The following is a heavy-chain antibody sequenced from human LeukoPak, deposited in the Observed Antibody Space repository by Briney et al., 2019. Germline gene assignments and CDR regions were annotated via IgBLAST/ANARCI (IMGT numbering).Heavy chain of an antibody. CDR2: IYYSGST. Sequence: PSETLSLTCTVSGGSISSYYWSWFRQPPGKGLEWIGYIYYSGSTNYNPSLKSRVTISVDTSKNQFSLKLSSVTAADTAVYYCARSEAPHGFNYYFDYWGQGTLVTVSS. CDR1: GGSISSYY. J-gene: IGHJ4*02. V-gene: IGHV4-59*01. D-gene: IGHD5-24*01. CDR3: ARSEAPHGFNYYFDY.